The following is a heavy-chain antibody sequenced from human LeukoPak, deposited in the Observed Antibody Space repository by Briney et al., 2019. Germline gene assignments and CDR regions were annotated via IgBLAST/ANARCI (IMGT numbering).Heavy chain of an antibody. J-gene: IGHJ6*02. D-gene: IGHD3-10*01. V-gene: IGHV3-74*01. CDR1: GFAISSSW. CDR3: ARELITMVRGVDYYYGMDV. Sequence: PGGSLRLSCVVSGFAISSSWMTWVRQVPGKGLVWVSRINSDGSSTSYADSVKGRFTISRDNAKNTLYLQMNSLRAEDTAVYYCARELITMVRGVDYYYGMDVWGQGTTVTVSS. CDR2: INSDGSST.